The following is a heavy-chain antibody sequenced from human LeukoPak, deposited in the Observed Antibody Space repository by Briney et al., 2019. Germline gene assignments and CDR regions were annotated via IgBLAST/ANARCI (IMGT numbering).Heavy chain of an antibody. Sequence: GGSLRLSCAASGFTFSSDAMSRVRQAPGKGLEWVSAISGSGDSIYYADSVKGRFTISRDNSKNTLDLQMNSLRAEDTAVYYCATTPFPRTVMTNDYWGQGTLVTVSS. CDR3: ATTPFPRTVMTNDY. J-gene: IGHJ4*02. V-gene: IGHV3-23*01. CDR2: ISGSGDSI. D-gene: IGHD1-1*01. CDR1: GFTFSSDA.